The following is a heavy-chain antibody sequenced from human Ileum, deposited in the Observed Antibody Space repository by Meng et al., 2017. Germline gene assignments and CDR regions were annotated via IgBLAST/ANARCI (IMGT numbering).Heavy chain of an antibody. V-gene: IGHV3-74*01. Sequence: VQLVESGGGLVRLWGSLRLSCAVSGYTFSDYWMHWVRQTPGKGLVWVSRINGDGSTTTYADSVKGRFTISRDNAESTLYLQMNSLRVDDTAVYYCTRAGSFRHDYWGQGALVTVSS. CDR3: TRAGSFRHDY. CDR2: INGDGSTT. CDR1: GYTFSDYW. D-gene: IGHD2-15*01. J-gene: IGHJ4*02.